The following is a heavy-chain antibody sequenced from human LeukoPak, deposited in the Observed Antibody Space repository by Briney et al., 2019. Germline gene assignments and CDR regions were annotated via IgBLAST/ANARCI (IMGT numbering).Heavy chain of an antibody. CDR2: TYYRSKWYN. V-gene: IGHV6-1*01. CDR1: GDSVSSNTAA. Sequence: SQTLSLTCAISGDSVSSNTAAWNWIRQSPSRGLEWLGRTYYRSKWYNDYAISVQGRLTINSDTSKNHFSLHLKSVTPEDTAVYYCARDSATQFPFDYWGQGTLVTVSS. CDR3: ARDSATQFPFDY. J-gene: IGHJ4*02.